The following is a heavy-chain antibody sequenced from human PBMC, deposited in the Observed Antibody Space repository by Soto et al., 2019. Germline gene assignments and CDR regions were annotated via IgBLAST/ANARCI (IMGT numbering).Heavy chain of an antibody. CDR3: ARINEQWLENNFDY. J-gene: IGHJ4*02. V-gene: IGHV2-26*01. Sequence: QVTLKESGPVLVKPTETLTLTCTVSGFSLSTARMGVSWIRQPPGKALEGLAHIFSNDEKSYSTSLKSRLTTSKDTSNSQVVLTMTNMDPVDTAKYYCARINEQWLENNFDYWVQGTLVTVSS. CDR2: IFSNDEK. CDR1: GFSLSTARMG. D-gene: IGHD6-19*01.